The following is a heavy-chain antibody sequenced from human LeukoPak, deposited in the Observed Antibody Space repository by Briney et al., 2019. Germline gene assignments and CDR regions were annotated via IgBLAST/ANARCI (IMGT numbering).Heavy chain of an antibody. CDR2: IWYDGRKS. V-gene: IGHV3-33*01. D-gene: IGHD3-10*01. J-gene: IGHJ4*02. CDR1: GFTFSSHG. CDR3: ARVSGHTSDF. Sequence: GSSLRLSCAASGFTFSSHGIDWVRQAPGKGLEWVGVIWYDGRKSDYAESVKGRFTIPRDNSKNTVDLQMNSLRVEDTAVYYCARVSGHTSDFWGQGTLVTVSS.